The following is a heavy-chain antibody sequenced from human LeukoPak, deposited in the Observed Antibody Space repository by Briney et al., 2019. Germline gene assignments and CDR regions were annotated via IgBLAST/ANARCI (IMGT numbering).Heavy chain of an antibody. CDR3: ATDPRTTVFGTFRYYYMDV. Sequence: ASVKVSCKASGYTFTSYGISWVRQAPGQGLEWMGWINPNSGGTNYAQKFQGRVTMTRDTSINTAYMELSRLTSDDTAVYYCATDPRTTVFGTFRYYYMDVWGEGTTVAVSS. J-gene: IGHJ6*03. CDR1: GYTFTSYG. CDR2: INPNSGGT. V-gene: IGHV1-2*02. D-gene: IGHD3-3*01.